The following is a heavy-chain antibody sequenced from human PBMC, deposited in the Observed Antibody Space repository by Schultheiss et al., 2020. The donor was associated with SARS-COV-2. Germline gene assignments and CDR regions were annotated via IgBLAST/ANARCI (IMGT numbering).Heavy chain of an antibody. Sequence: SETLSLTCAVYGGSFSGYYWSWIRQPPGKGLEWIGYIYYSGSTYYNPSLKSRVTISVDTSKNQFSLKLSSVTAADTAVYYCARGGANYYDSREYWYFDLWGRGTLVTVSS. CDR3: ARGGANYYDSREYWYFDL. J-gene: IGHJ2*01. V-gene: IGHV4-34*01. CDR1: GGSFSGYY. D-gene: IGHD3-22*01. CDR2: IYYSGST.